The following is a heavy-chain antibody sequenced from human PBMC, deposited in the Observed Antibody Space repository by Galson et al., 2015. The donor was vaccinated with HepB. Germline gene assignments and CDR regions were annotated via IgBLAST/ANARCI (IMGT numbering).Heavy chain of an antibody. CDR1: GGSVSSGSYY. CDR3: ARELGPFDY. Sequence: SETLSLTCTVSGGSVSSGSYYWSWIRQPPGKGLEWIGYIYYSGSTNYNPSLKSRVTISVDTSKNQFSLKLSSVTAADTAVYYCARELGPFDYWGQGTLVTVSS. CDR2: IYYSGST. J-gene: IGHJ4*02. V-gene: IGHV4-61*01. D-gene: IGHD3-16*01.